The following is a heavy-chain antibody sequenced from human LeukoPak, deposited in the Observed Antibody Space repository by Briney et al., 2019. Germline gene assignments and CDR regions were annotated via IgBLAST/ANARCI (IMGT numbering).Heavy chain of an antibody. Sequence: GGSLRLSCAASGFTFSSYGMSWVRQAPGKGLEWLSSISDTGSSTYYADSVKGRFTISRDNSRDTLVLQRNSLGADDTAVYYWGKGRCGNTCFLDCWGQGNLVTVSS. D-gene: IGHD6-25*01. J-gene: IGHJ4*02. V-gene: IGHV3-23*01. CDR2: ISDTGSST. CDR1: GFTFSSYG. CDR3: GKGRCGNTCFLDC.